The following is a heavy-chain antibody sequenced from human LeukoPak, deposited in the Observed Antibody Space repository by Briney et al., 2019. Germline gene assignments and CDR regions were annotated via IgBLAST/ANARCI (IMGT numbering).Heavy chain of an antibody. J-gene: IGHJ4*02. CDR3: ARHASCSGGSCFPDY. CDR1: GGSVSSYY. V-gene: IGHV4-4*09. D-gene: IGHD2-15*01. CDR2: IYTSGST. Sequence: SETLSLTCTVSGGSVSSYYWSWIRQPPGKGLECIGYIYTSGSTNYNPSLKSRVTISVDTSKNQFSLKLSSVTAADTAVYYCARHASCSGGSCFPDYWGQGTLVTVSS.